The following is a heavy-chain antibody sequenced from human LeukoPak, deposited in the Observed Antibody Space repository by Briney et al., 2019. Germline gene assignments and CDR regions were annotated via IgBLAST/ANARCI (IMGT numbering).Heavy chain of an antibody. D-gene: IGHD2-15*01. V-gene: IGHV3-30*18. Sequence: GGSLRLSCAASGFTFSCYGMHWVRQAPGKGLEWVAVISYDGSNKYYADSVKGRFTISRDNSKNTLYLQMNSLRAEDTAVYYCAKGVHGDIYDAFDIWGQGTMVTVSS. CDR2: ISYDGSNK. J-gene: IGHJ3*02. CDR3: AKGVHGDIYDAFDI. CDR1: GFTFSCYG.